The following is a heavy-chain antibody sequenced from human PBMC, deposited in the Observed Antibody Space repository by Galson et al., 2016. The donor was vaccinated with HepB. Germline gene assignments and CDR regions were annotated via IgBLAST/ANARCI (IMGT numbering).Heavy chain of an antibody. Sequence: SLRLSCAASGFTFNKYGMHWVRQAPGKGLEWVAADSVHGGRKWYADSVKGRSTISRDNPNNMLFLQMSSLRAADTAVYYCAKRHEYCPPVGCSVDYWGQGTLVPVSS. CDR2: DSVHGGRK. CDR1: GFTFNKYG. CDR3: AKRHEYCPPVGCSVDY. V-gene: IGHV3-30*18. D-gene: IGHD2/OR15-2a*01. J-gene: IGHJ4*02.